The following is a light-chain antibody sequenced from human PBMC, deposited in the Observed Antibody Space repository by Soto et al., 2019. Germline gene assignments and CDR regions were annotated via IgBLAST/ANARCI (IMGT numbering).Light chain of an antibody. J-gene: IGKJ1*01. CDR1: QSISSN. CDR2: GAS. CDR3: QQRSNWPPEWT. V-gene: IGKV3-15*01. Sequence: EIVLTQSPATLSVSPGESATLSCRASQSISSNLAWYQQKPGQSPRLLIYGASSRATGVPVRFSGSGSGVAFTLTISGLQSEDFAVYYCQQRSNWPPEWTFGQGTKVDIK.